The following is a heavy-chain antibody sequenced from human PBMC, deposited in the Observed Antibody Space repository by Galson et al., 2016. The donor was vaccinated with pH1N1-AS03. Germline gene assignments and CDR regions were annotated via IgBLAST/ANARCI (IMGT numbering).Heavy chain of an antibody. CDR2: MNPNTGIT. Sequence: SVKVSCKASGYTFTSNDISWVRQATGQGLEWMGWMNPNTGITGYAQKFRGRVTMTRDISISTAYMELSSLRSEDTAAYFCARGVSAGVDFWGQGTLVTVSS. V-gene: IGHV1-8*01. CDR3: ARGVSAGVDF. D-gene: IGHD3-10*01. J-gene: IGHJ4*02. CDR1: GYTFTSND.